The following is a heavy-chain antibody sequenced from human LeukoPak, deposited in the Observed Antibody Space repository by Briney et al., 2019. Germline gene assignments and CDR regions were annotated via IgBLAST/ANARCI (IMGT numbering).Heavy chain of an antibody. CDR3: ARAGDIVLMVYAVDPYYFDY. CDR2: MNPNSGNT. CDR1: GYTFTSYD. D-gene: IGHD2-8*01. V-gene: IGHV1-8*01. Sequence: ASVKVSYKASGYTFTSYDINWVRQATGQGLEWMGWMNPNSGNTGYAQKFQGRVTMTRNTSISTAYMELSSLRSEDTAVYYCARAGDIVLMVYAVDPYYFDYWGQGTLVTVSS. J-gene: IGHJ4*02.